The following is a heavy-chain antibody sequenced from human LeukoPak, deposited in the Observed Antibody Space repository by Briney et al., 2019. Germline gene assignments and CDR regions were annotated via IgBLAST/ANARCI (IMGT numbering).Heavy chain of an antibody. CDR1: GGSFSGYY. J-gene: IGHJ3*02. CDR2: INHSGST. V-gene: IGHV4-34*01. D-gene: IGHD4-17*01. CDR3: ARRIYGDYPYDAFDI. Sequence: SETLSLTCAVCGGSFSGYYWSWIRQPPGKGLEWIGEINHSGSTNYNPSLKSRVTISVDTSKNQFSLKLSSVTAADTAVYYCARRIYGDYPYDAFDIWGQGTMVTVSS.